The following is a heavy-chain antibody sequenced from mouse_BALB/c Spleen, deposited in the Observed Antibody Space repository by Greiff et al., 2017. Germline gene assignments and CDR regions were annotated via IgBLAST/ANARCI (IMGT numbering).Heavy chain of an antibody. V-gene: IGHV14-1*02. J-gene: IGHJ3*01. D-gene: IGHD2-1*01. CDR3: ARVDGNPFAY. CDR1: GFNIKDYY. Sequence: VQLKESGAELVRPGALVKLSCKASGFNIKDYYMHWVKQRPEQGLEWIGWIDPENGNTIYDPKFQGKASITADTSSNTAYLQLSSLTSEDTAVYYCARVDGNPFAYWGQGTLVTVSA. CDR2: IDPENGNT.